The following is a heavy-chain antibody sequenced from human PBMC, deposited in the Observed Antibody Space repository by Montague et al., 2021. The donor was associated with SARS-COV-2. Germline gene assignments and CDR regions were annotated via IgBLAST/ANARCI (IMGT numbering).Heavy chain of an antibody. CDR3: ARVVGFDFDY. Sequence: TLSLTCTVSGGSISSGSYYWSWIRQPAGKGLEWIGRIYTSGSTNYIPSLKSRVTISVDTSKNQFSLKLSSVTAADTAVYHCARVVGFDFDYWGQGTLVTVSS. V-gene: IGHV4-61*02. CDR1: GGSISSGSYY. CDR2: IYTSGST. J-gene: IGHJ4*02. D-gene: IGHD2-21*01.